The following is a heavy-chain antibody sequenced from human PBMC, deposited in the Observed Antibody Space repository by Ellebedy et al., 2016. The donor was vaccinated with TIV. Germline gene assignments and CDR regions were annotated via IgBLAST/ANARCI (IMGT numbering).Heavy chain of an antibody. CDR2: FYSSGST. D-gene: IGHD3-10*01. CDR3: SGAYGRATPKY. J-gene: IGHJ4*02. CDR1: GVSVTSANYY. V-gene: IGHV4-61*01. Sequence: MPSETLSLTCTVSGVSVTSANYYWTWIRQPPGKGLEWIGYFYSSGSTDYKPSLNSRVAISVDTSNNQFSLKLSAVTAADTAVYFCSGAYGRATPKYWGQGTLVTVSS.